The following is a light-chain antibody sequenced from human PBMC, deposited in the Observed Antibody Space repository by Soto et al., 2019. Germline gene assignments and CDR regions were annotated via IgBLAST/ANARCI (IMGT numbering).Light chain of an antibody. J-gene: IGKJ1*01. V-gene: IGKV1-5*03. Sequence: DIQVTQSPSTLSASVGDRVTITCRASQSIDNWLAWYQHKPGKAPKLLIFKASALESGVPSRFSGSGSGTEFTLTISSLQTDDFATYYCQQYNGNSRTFGQGTKVEIK. CDR3: QQYNGNSRT. CDR2: KAS. CDR1: QSIDNW.